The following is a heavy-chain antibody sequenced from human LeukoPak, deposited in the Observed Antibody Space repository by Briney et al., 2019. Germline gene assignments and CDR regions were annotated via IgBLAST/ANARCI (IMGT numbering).Heavy chain of an antibody. V-gene: IGHV3-23*01. Sequence: PGGSLRLSCAASGFTFSSYAMSWVRQAPGKGLEWVSTISGSGGSTYYADSVKGRFTISRDNSKNTLYLQMNSLRAEDTAVYYCAKDGLDALHYYCYYYMDVWGKGTTVTVSS. CDR3: AKDGLDALHYYCYYYMDV. CDR2: ISGSGGST. CDR1: GFTFSSYA. D-gene: IGHD6-19*01. J-gene: IGHJ6*03.